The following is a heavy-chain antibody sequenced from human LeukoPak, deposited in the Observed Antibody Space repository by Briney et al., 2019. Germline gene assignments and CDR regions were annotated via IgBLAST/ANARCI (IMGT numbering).Heavy chain of an antibody. Sequence: GGSLRLSCVASGFTFSSYGMHWVRQAPGKGLEWVAVIWADGSNKNYVYSVKGRFTISRDNSKNTLFLQMNSLRAEDSAVYYCARDSLSYCGGDCSFRQFDYWGQGTLVTVSS. V-gene: IGHV3-33*01. CDR3: ARDSLSYCGGDCSFRQFDY. J-gene: IGHJ4*02. CDR1: GFTFSSYG. CDR2: IWADGSNK. D-gene: IGHD2-21*02.